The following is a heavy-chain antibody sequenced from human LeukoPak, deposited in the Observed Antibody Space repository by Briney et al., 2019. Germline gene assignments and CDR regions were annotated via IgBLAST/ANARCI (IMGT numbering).Heavy chain of an antibody. V-gene: IGHV4-34*01. CDR2: INHSGST. D-gene: IGHD3-3*01. Sequence: SETLSLTCAVYGGSFSGYYWSWIRQPPGKGLEWIGEINHSGSTNYNPSLKSRVTISVDTSKNQFSLKLSSVTAADTAVYYCARVQKDITIFGVVIKGNNWFDPWGQGTLVTVSS. CDR3: ARVQKDITIFGVVIKGNNWFDP. CDR1: GGSFSGYY. J-gene: IGHJ5*02.